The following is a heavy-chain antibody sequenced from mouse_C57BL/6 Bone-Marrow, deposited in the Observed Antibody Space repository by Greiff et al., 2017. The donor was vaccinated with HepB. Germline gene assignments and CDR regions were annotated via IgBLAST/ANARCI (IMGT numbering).Heavy chain of an antibody. CDR1: GYAFSSSW. V-gene: IGHV1-82*01. J-gene: IGHJ1*03. D-gene: IGHD1-1*01. CDR2: IYPGDGDT. Sequence: QVQLQQSGPELVKPGASVKISCKASGYAFSSSWMNWVKQRPGKGLEWIGRIYPGDGDTNYNGKFKGKATLTADKSSSTAYMQLSSLTSEDSAVYFCASYYYGPYFDVWGTGTTVTVSS. CDR3: ASYYYGPYFDV.